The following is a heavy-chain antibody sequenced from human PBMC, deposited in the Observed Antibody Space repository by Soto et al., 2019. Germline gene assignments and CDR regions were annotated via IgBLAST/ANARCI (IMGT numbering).Heavy chain of an antibody. V-gene: IGHV3-23*01. CDR2: VTANGGST. Sequence: VGSLRLSCAATGFTFSVYAMTWVRQAPGKGLEWVSAVTANGGSTYSADSVKGRFTISRDNSKNTLFLQMNSLRAEDTAVYYCASLGVGDWANYYYYYGMDVWGQGTTVTVSS. CDR1: GFTFSVYA. D-gene: IGHD2-21*02. CDR3: ASLGVGDWANYYYYYGMDV. J-gene: IGHJ6*02.